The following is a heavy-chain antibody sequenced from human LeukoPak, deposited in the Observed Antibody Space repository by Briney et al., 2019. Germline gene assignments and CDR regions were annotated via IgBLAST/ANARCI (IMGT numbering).Heavy chain of an antibody. Sequence: ASVKVSCKASGYTFTGYYMHWVRQAPGQGLEWMGWINPNSGGTNYAQKFQGRVTMTRDTSISTAYMELSRLRSDDTAVYYCARAPWSGYSVSDYWGQGTLVTVSS. CDR3: ARAPWSGYSVSDY. CDR1: GYTFTGYY. CDR2: INPNSGGT. J-gene: IGHJ4*02. D-gene: IGHD3-3*01. V-gene: IGHV1-2*02.